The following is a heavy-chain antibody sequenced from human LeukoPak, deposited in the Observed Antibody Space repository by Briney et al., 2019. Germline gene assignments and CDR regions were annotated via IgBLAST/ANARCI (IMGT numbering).Heavy chain of an antibody. V-gene: IGHV4-4*07. CDR3: ARGRAAAGKLDY. J-gene: IGHJ4*02. CDR2: IYTSGST. CDR1: GGSISSYY. Sequence: SETLSLTCTVSGGSISSYYWSWIRQPAGEGLEWIGRIYTSGSTNYNPSLKSRVTMSVDTSKNQFSLKLSSVTAADTAVYYCARGRAAAGKLDYWGQGTLVTASS. D-gene: IGHD6-13*01.